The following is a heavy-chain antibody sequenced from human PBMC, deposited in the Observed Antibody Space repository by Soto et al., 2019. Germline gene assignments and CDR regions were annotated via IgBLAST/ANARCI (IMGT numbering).Heavy chain of an antibody. CDR3: ARSFGSDFDY. CDR1: GGSISSYY. Sequence: PSETLSLTCTVSGGSISSYYWSWIRQPPGKGLEWIGYIYYSGSTNYNPSLKSRVTISVDTSKNQFSLKLSSVTAADTAVYYCARSFGSDFDYWGQGTLVTVSS. D-gene: IGHD6-25*01. J-gene: IGHJ4*02. V-gene: IGHV4-59*01. CDR2: IYYSGST.